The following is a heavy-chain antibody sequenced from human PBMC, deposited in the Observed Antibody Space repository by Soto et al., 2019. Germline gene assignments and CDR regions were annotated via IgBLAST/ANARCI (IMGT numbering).Heavy chain of an antibody. J-gene: IGHJ6*03. CDR2: IWYDGSNK. V-gene: IGHV3-33*01. CDR3: ARWYYYGSGMFYYYYYMDV. CDR1: GFNFSSYG. Sequence: GSLRLSCAASGFNFSSYGMHWVRQAPGKGLEWVAVIWYDGSNKYYADSVKGRFTISRDNSKNTLYLQMNSLRAEDTAVYYCARWYYYGSGMFYYYYYMDVWGKGTTVTVSS. D-gene: IGHD3-10*01.